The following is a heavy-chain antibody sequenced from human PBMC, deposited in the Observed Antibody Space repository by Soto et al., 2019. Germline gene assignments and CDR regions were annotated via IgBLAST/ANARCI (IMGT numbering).Heavy chain of an antibody. V-gene: IGHV1-3*01. CDR3: VRRHVSATGIDWFDP. J-gene: IGHJ5*02. D-gene: IGHD6-13*01. CDR1: GYTFTSYG. CDR2: INAANGDT. Sequence: ASVEVSCKASGYTFTSYGIHWVRQAPGQRLEWMGWINAANGDTKYSPKFQGRVTITRDTSASTAYMELSSLRSEDTAVYYCVRRHVSATGIDWFDPWGQGTLVTVSS.